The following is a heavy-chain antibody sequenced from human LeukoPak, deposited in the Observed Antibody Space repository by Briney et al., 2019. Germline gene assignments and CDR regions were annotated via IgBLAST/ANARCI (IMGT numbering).Heavy chain of an antibody. J-gene: IGHJ4*02. D-gene: IGHD3-3*01. CDR2: ISPDGAYI. CDR1: GFTFRSTV. Sequence: QAGGSLRLSCAASGFTFRSTVMTWVRQAPGKGLQWVSTISPDGAYIYYADSLRGRFTMSRDNSENTLYLQMTSLRVEDTAIYYCVKRFLESIVSEQWGQGTLVTVSS. V-gene: IGHV3-23*01. CDR3: VKRFLESIVSEQ.